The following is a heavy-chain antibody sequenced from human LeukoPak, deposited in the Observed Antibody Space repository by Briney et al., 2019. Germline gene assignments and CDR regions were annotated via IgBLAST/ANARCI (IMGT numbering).Heavy chain of an antibody. Sequence: RYLRLYCTASGFTFGDYAMSWVCQAPGKGLEWVGFIRSKAYGGTTEYAASVKGRFTISRDDSKSIAYLQMNSLKTEDTAVYYCKSFAYYGSGSYYNLFDYWSQGTLVTVSS. V-gene: IGHV3-49*04. CDR3: KSFAYYGSGSYYNLFDY. CDR1: GFTFGDYA. CDR2: IRSKAYGGTT. J-gene: IGHJ4*02. D-gene: IGHD3-10*01.